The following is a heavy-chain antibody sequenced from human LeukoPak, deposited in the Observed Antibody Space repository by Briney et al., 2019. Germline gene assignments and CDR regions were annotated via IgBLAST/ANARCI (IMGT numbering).Heavy chain of an antibody. CDR1: GFTFSTYW. V-gene: IGHV3-7*01. J-gene: IGHJ4*02. CDR3: ARGHVNTVMAGEFDY. D-gene: IGHD4-11*01. CDR2: IKQDESEK. Sequence: GGSLRLSCAASGFTFSTYWMNWVRQAPGKGLEWVASIKQDESEKYYVDSVKGRFTISRDNAKNSLYLHVNSLRAEDTAVYHCARGHVNTVMAGEFDYWGQGTLVTVCS.